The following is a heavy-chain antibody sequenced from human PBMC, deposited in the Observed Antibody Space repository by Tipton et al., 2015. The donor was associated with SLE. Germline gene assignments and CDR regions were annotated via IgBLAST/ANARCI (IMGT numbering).Heavy chain of an antibody. Sequence: PGLVKPSQSLSLTCAISGGNVSSSYAAWNWIRQSPSRGLEWLGRTYFRSEWYIEYGESVKGRLTINPDTSKNQISLHLNSVTPEDTAVYYCARGSSNLDYWGRGTLVTVSS. CDR3: ARGSSNLDY. CDR1: GGNVSSSYAA. J-gene: IGHJ4*02. D-gene: IGHD2-15*01. CDR2: TYFRSEWYI. V-gene: IGHV6-1*01.